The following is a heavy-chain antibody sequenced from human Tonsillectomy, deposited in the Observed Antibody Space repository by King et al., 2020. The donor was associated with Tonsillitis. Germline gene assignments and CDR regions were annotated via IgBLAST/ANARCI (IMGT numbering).Heavy chain of an antibody. CDR2: ISSSISYI. CDR3: ASSGYYSNWFDP. Sequence: VQLVESGGGLVKPGGSLRLSCAASGFTFSRYTMNWVRQAPGKGLEWVSSISSSISYIYYGDSVKGRFTISRDNAKNSLYLQMNSLRAEDTALYYCASSGYYSNWFDPWGQGTLVTVSS. V-gene: IGHV3-21*01. CDR1: GFTFSRYT. J-gene: IGHJ5*02. D-gene: IGHD3-22*01.